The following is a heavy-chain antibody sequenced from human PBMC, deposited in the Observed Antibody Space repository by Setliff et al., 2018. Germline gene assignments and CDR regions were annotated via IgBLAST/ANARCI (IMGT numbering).Heavy chain of an antibody. Sequence: GASVKVSCKTSAYSFSGYYIHWVRQAPGQGLEWMGWMNTNSGDTKYTQNFQGRVTMTMDASITTVYMELSRLTSDDTAVYYCVRQDILTSYYMFDYWGQGTLVTVSS. J-gene: IGHJ4*02. CDR1: AYSFSGYY. D-gene: IGHD3-9*01. V-gene: IGHV1-2*02. CDR3: VRQDILTSYYMFDY. CDR2: MNTNSGDT.